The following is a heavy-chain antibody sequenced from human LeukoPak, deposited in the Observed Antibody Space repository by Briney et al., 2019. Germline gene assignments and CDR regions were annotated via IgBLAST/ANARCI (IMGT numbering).Heavy chain of an antibody. D-gene: IGHD2-8*02. CDR1: GGNFNNFA. V-gene: IGHV1-69*06. Sequence: SVKVSCKASGGNFNNFAVTWVRQAPGQGLVWVGRIIPLSGTANFAQEFQGRVSITADKSTSTAYMELRSLRSGDTAVYYCARDSGHAVLVPRGFDIWSQGTMVTVSS. J-gene: IGHJ3*02. CDR2: IIPLSGTA. CDR3: ARDSGHAVLVPRGFDI.